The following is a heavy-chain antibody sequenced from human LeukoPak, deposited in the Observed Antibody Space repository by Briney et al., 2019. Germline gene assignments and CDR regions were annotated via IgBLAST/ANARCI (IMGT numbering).Heavy chain of an antibody. D-gene: IGHD6-19*01. V-gene: IGHV4-34*01. Sequence: SETLSLTCAVYGGSFSGYYWSWIRQPPGKGLEWIGYINHSGSTNYNPSLKSRVTISVDTSKNQYSLKVTSVTAADTAVYYCARLSGNYFDYWGQGTLVIVSS. CDR2: INHSGST. CDR3: ARLSGNYFDY. CDR1: GGSFSGYY. J-gene: IGHJ4*02.